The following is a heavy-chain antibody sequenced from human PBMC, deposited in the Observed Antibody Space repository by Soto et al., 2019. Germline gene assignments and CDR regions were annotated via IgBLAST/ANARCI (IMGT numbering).Heavy chain of an antibody. D-gene: IGHD5-12*01. Sequence: ASVKVSCKASGYTFTSYGISWVRQAPGQGFEWMGWISAYNGNTNYAQKLQGRVTMTTDTSTSTAYMELRSLRSDDTAVYYCARDRVLSRGYSGYDCGYWGQGTLVTVSS. J-gene: IGHJ4*02. CDR2: ISAYNGNT. CDR3: ARDRVLSRGYSGYDCGY. V-gene: IGHV1-18*01. CDR1: GYTFTSYG.